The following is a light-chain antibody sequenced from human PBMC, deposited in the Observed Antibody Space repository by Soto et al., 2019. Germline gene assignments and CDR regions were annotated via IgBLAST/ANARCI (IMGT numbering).Light chain of an antibody. CDR1: QSVSSN. CDR3: QQYNGWPFT. V-gene: IGKV3-15*01. CDR2: GAS. Sequence: EIVMTQSPATLSVSPGERATLSCRASQSVSSNLAWYQQKPGQAPRLLIYGASTRATGIPARFSGSGSGTEFTRTISSLQSEDFAVYYCQQYNGWPFTFGPGTKVDIK. J-gene: IGKJ3*01.